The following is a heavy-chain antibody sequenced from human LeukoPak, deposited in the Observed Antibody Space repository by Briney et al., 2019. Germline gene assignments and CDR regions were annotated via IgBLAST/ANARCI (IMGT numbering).Heavy chain of an antibody. CDR3: SRDLGGSYNDY. V-gene: IGHV1-46*04. CDR1: GYTFTTYY. J-gene: IGHJ4*02. Sequence: ASVKVSCKASGYTFTTYYMHWVRQAPGQGLEWVGVINPSGGTTTYAQKLQGRVTMTRDTSTSTVYMELSSLRIEDTAVYYCSRDLGGSYNDYWGQGTVVTVSS. D-gene: IGHD1-26*01. CDR2: INPSGGTT.